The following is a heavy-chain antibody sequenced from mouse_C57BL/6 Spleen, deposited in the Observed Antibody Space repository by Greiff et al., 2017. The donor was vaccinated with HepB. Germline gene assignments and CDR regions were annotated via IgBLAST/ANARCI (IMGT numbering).Heavy chain of an antibody. CDR2: INPNNGGT. J-gene: IGHJ4*01. V-gene: IGHV1-26*01. D-gene: IGHD2-4*01. CDR3: ANLYDYPYYYAMDY. CDR1: GYTFTDYY. Sequence: EVQLQQSGPELVKPGASVKISCKASGYTFTDYYMNWVKQSHGKSLEWIGDINPNNGGTSYHQKFKGKATLTVDKSSSTAYMELRRLTSEDSAVYYCANLYDYPYYYAMDYWGQGTSVTVSS.